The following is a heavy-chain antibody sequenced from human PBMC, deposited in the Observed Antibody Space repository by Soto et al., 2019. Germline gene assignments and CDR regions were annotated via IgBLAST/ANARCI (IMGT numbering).Heavy chain of an antibody. CDR2: INSGTGST. CDR1: GYTTTYA. Sequence: QVQLVQSGAEARKPGASVKISCKASGYTTTYAVRWVRQAPGQRLEWMGWINSGTGSTKYPRELQGRVTLTRDTSANTAHMELSSLRSDDTAIYYCATSSNWNCWAYYGMEVWGQGTTVTVSS. J-gene: IGHJ6*02. V-gene: IGHV1-3*01. CDR3: ATSSNWNCWAYYGMEV. D-gene: IGHD1-1*01.